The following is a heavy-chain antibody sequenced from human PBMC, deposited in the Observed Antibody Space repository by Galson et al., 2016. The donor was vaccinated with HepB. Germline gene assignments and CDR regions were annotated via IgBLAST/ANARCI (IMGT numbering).Heavy chain of an antibody. V-gene: IGHV4-4*02. CDR3: ARGQLIHGFDP. Sequence: SETLSLTCAVSGVSIDTDNWWSWVRQPPGKGLEWIGEVYRSGTSHCNPSLLSRVTISVDKSKNQSSLKMNSVTAADTAVYYCARGQLIHGFDPWGQGTLVIVSS. CDR1: GVSIDTDNW. CDR2: VYRSGTS. D-gene: IGHD1-1*01. J-gene: IGHJ5*02.